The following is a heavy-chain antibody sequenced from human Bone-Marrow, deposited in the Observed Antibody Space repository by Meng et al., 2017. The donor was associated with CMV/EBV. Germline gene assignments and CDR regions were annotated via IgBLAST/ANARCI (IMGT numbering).Heavy chain of an antibody. Sequence: ASVKVSCKASGYTFTSYGISWVRQAPGQGLEWMGWINPNSGDTNYAQRFQGRVTMTRDTSISTAYMELSRLRSDDTAVYYCARDWHSHYSPPNWFDPWGQGTLVTVSS. V-gene: IGHV1-2*02. J-gene: IGHJ5*02. CDR3: ARDWHSHYSPPNWFDP. CDR2: INPNSGDT. CDR1: GYTFTSYG. D-gene: IGHD2-15*01.